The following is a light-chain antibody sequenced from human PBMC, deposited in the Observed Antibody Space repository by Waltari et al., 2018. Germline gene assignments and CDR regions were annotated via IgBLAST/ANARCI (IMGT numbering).Light chain of an antibody. Sequence: EIVLTQSPATLSLSPGERATLSCRPVQSVSSYLAWYQQKPGQAPRLLIYDASTRATGIPARFSGSGSGTDFTLTISSLEPEDFAVYYCQQRSNWPPLTFGGGTKVEIK. V-gene: IGKV3-11*01. CDR1: QSVSSY. CDR3: QQRSNWPPLT. J-gene: IGKJ4*01. CDR2: DAS.